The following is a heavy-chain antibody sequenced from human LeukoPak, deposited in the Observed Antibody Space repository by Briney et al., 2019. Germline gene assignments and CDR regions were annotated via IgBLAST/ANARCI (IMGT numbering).Heavy chain of an antibody. CDR2: ISGSGGST. CDR1: GFTFSSYA. D-gene: IGHD3-22*01. Sequence: GGSLRLSCAASGFTFSSYAMSWVRQAPGKGLEWVSTISGSGGSTYYADSVKGRFTISRDNSKNTLYLQMNSLRAEDTAVYYCAKDRPGYYYDSSGYYPDFDYWGQGTLVTVSS. CDR3: AKDRPGYYYDSSGYYPDFDY. V-gene: IGHV3-23*01. J-gene: IGHJ4*02.